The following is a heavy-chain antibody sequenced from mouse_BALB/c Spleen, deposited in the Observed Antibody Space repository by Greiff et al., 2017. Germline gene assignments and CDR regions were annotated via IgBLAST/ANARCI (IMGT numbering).Heavy chain of an antibody. CDR3: AREGGLRRVFYYAMDY. V-gene: IGHV1-69*02. J-gene: IGHJ4*01. CDR1: GYTFTSYW. CDR2: IDPSDSYT. D-gene: IGHD2-4*01. Sequence: VQLQQPGAELVKPGASVKLSCKASGYTFTSYWMHWVKQRPGQGLEWIGEIDPSDSYTNYNQKFKGKATLTVDKSSSTAYMQLSSLTSEDSAVYYCAREGGLRRVFYYAMDYWGQGTSVTVSS.